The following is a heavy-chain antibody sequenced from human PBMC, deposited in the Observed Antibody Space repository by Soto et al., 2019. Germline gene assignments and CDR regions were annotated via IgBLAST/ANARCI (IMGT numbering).Heavy chain of an antibody. CDR1: GFTFSDYY. CDR2: ISSSGSII. D-gene: IGHD3-22*01. V-gene: IGHV3-11*01. Sequence: QVQLVESGGGLVKPGGSLRLSCAASGFTFSDYYMNWIRQAPGKGLEWLSCISSSGSIIYYADSVKGRFTNSRDNAKNSLYLQMNSLRAEDTAVYYCARDLDSSGYGPRMDVWGQGTTVTVSS. J-gene: IGHJ6*02. CDR3: ARDLDSSGYGPRMDV.